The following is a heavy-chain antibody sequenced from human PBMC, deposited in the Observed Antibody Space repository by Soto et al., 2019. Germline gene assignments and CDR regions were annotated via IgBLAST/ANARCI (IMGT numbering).Heavy chain of an antibody. V-gene: IGHV4-4*02. CDR2: IHHSGSA. Sequence: LSLTCVVSGDSISSSTSWWSWVRQPPGTGLEWIGEIHHSGSANYNPSLKSRVSLSMDKSKNQFSLRLTSVTAADTAVYYCARVEFGNFGAYWGQGTLVTVS. CDR1: GDSISSSTSW. CDR3: ARVEFGNFGAY. J-gene: IGHJ4*02. D-gene: IGHD3-10*01.